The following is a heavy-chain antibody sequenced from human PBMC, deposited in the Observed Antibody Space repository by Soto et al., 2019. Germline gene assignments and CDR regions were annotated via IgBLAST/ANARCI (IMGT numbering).Heavy chain of an antibody. CDR3: ARSIVVVTALDY. CDR2: INAGNGNT. V-gene: IGHV1-3*01. D-gene: IGHD2-21*02. CDR1: GYTFTNYA. J-gene: IGHJ4*02. Sequence: ASVKVSCKASGYTFTNYAMHWVRQAPGQRLEWMGWINAGNGNTKYSQKFQGRVTITRGTSASTAYMELSSLRSEDTAVYYCARSIVVVTALDYWGQGTLVTVSS.